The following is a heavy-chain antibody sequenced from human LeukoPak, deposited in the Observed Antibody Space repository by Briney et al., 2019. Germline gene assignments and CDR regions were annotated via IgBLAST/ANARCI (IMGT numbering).Heavy chain of an antibody. CDR2: IYYSGSS. Sequence: SETLSLTCTASGDSISRYYWSWIRQPPGKGLEWLGYIYYSGSSNYNPSLKSRVTISLDTSKKQFSLKLSSVAAADTAVYYCARDLGDWYFDLWGRGTLVTVSS. J-gene: IGHJ2*01. V-gene: IGHV4-59*01. CDR3: ARDLGDWYFDL. CDR1: GDSISRYY. D-gene: IGHD3-3*01.